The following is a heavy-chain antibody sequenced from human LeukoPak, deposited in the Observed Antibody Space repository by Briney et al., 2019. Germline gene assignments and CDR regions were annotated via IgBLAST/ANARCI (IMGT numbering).Heavy chain of an antibody. CDR2: IYSGGTT. CDR1: GCTVNSNY. Sequence: GGSLRLSCAASGCTVNSNYMSWVRQAPGKGLEWVSVIYSGGTTFYGDSVKGRFTISRDDSKNTLYLQMNSLRAEDTAVYYCARGSHIGAAGILDYWGQGTLVTVSS. CDR3: ARGSHIGAAGILDY. D-gene: IGHD6-13*01. J-gene: IGHJ4*02. V-gene: IGHV3-53*01.